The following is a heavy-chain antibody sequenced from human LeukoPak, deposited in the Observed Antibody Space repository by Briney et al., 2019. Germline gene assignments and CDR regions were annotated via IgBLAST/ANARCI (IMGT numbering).Heavy chain of an antibody. Sequence: PGGSLRLSCAASGFTFSSYAMSWVRQAPGKGLEWVSAISGSGGSTYYADSVKGRFTISRDNAKNSLYLQMNSLRAEDTAVYYCARVGSTSWDFDYWGQGTLVTVSS. J-gene: IGHJ4*02. D-gene: IGHD2-2*01. V-gene: IGHV3-23*01. CDR3: ARVGSTSWDFDY. CDR1: GFTFSSYA. CDR2: ISGSGGST.